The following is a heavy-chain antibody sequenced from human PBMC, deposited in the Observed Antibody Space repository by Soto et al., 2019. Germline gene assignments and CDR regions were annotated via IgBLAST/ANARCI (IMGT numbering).Heavy chain of an antibody. V-gene: IGHV5-51*01. CDR2: IYPGDSDT. J-gene: IGHJ6*02. Sequence: GASRNMSCKGSGYSFTSYWIGVVRQMPGKGLEWMGIIYPGDSDTRYSPSFQGQVTISADKSISTAYLQWSSLKASDTAMYYCARQGTKDSSSLDVWGQGTTVTVSS. D-gene: IGHD6-13*01. CDR3: ARQGTKDSSSLDV. CDR1: GYSFTSYW.